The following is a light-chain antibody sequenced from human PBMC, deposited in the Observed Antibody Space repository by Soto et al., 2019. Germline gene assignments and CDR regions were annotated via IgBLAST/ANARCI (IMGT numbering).Light chain of an antibody. CDR3: QKYNRAPPWT. Sequence: DIQMTQSPSSLSASVGDRVTITCRASQGISNYLVWYQQKPGKVPKLLIYAASTLQSGVPSRFSGSGSGTDLTLTISSLQPEDVATYYCQKYNRAPPWTFGRGTKVEIK. CDR2: AAS. V-gene: IGKV1-27*01. CDR1: QGISNY. J-gene: IGKJ1*01.